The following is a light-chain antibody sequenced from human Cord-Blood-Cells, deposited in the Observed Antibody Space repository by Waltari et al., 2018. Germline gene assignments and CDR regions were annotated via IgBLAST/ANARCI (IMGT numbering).Light chain of an antibody. V-gene: IGKV4-1*01. CDR1: QSVLYSSNNKNY. Sequence: DIVMTQSPDSLPVSLGERATINCKSSQSVLYSSNNKNYLAWYQQKPGQPPKLLIYWASTRESGVPDRFSGSGSGTDFTLTISSLQAEDAAVYYCQQYYSTPPTFGQGTKVEIK. CDR3: QQYYSTPPT. CDR2: WAS. J-gene: IGKJ1*01.